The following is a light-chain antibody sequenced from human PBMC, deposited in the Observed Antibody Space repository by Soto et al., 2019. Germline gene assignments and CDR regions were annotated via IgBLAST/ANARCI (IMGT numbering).Light chain of an antibody. J-gene: IGKJ2*01. CDR1: QGISNN. CDR3: QKYNSAPHT. Sequence: DIQMTQSPSSLSASVGDRVTITCRASQGISNNLAWYQQKRGKVPKLLIYAASTLQSGIPSRFSGSGSGTDFTLTISGLQPEDVATYYCQKYNSAPHTFGQGTKLEIK. V-gene: IGKV1-27*01. CDR2: AAS.